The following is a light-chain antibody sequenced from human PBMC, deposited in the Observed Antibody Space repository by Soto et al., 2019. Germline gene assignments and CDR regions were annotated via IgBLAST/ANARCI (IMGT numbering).Light chain of an antibody. CDR3: QQLNSYPIT. J-gene: IGKJ5*01. Sequence: DIQLTQSPSFLSASVGDRVTITCRASQGLSSDLAWYQQKPGKAPKLLIYAASTLQRGVPSRFSGSGSGTEFTLPSISLPPEDCATYNCQQLNSYPITFGQGTRLEIK. V-gene: IGKV1-9*01. CDR2: AAS. CDR1: QGLSSD.